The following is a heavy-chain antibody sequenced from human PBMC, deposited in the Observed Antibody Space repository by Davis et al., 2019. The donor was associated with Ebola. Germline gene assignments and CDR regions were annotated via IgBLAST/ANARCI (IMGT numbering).Heavy chain of an antibody. CDR2: IRYDGSNK. V-gene: IGHV3-30*02. CDR1: GFTFSSYG. J-gene: IGHJ6*02. CDR3: AKVLDAYSLWYGMDV. D-gene: IGHD2-21*01. Sequence: GGSLRLSCAASGFTFSSYGMHWVRQAPGKGLAWVAFIRYDGSNKYYADSVKGRFTISRDNSKNTLYLQMNSLRAEDTAVYYCAKVLDAYSLWYGMDVWGQGTTVTVSS.